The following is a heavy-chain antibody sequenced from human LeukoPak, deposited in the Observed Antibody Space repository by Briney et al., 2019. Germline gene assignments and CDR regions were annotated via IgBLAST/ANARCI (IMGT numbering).Heavy chain of an antibody. J-gene: IGHJ4*02. Sequence: GGSLRLSCAASGFTFSSYGMHWVRQAPGKGLEWVAVIWYDGSNKYYADSVKGRFTISRDNSKNTLYLQMNSLRAEDTAVYYCARAPEDIVVVPAPFDYWGQETLVTVSS. CDR3: ARAPEDIVVVPAPFDY. V-gene: IGHV3-33*01. CDR2: IWYDGSNK. D-gene: IGHD2-2*01. CDR1: GFTFSSYG.